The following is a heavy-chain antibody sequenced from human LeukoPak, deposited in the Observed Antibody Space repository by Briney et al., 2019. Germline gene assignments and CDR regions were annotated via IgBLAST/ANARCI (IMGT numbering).Heavy chain of an antibody. V-gene: IGHV1-46*01. CDR1: GYTFTSYY. CDR3: ARDSGRLTILARFDY. D-gene: IGHD1-26*01. J-gene: IGHJ4*02. CDR2: INPSGGNT. Sequence: ASVKVSCKASGYTFTSYYMHWVRQAPGQGLEWMGIINPSGGNTNYAQKFQGRVTMTRDMSTSTAYMELRSLRSDDTAVYYCARDSGRLTILARFDYWGQGTLVTVSS.